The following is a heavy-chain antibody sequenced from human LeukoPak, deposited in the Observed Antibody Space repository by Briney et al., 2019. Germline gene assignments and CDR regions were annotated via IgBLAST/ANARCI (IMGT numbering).Heavy chain of an antibody. CDR3: ATDRKRSKVTGTTY. CDR1: GYTLTELS. D-gene: IGHD1-7*01. J-gene: IGHJ4*02. Sequence: ASVKVSCKVSGYTLTELSMHWVRQAPGKGLEWMGGFDPEDGETIYAQKFQGRVTMTEDTSTDTAYMEMSSLRSEDTAVYYCATDRKRSKVTGTTYWGQGTLVTVSS. V-gene: IGHV1-24*01. CDR2: FDPEDGET.